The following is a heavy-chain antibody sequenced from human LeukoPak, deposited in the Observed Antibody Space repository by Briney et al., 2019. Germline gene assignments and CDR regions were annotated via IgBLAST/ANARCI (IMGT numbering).Heavy chain of an antibody. J-gene: IGHJ4*02. D-gene: IGHD6-19*01. CDR3: ARDPSIAVAGGGY. CDR1: GGTFSSYA. V-gene: IGHV1-2*02. CDR2: INPNSGGT. Sequence: ASVKVSCKASGGTFSSYAISWVRQAPGQGLEWMGWINPNSGGTNYAQKFQGRVTMTRDTSISTAYMELSSLRSEDTAVYYCARDPSIAVAGGGYWGQGTLVTVSS.